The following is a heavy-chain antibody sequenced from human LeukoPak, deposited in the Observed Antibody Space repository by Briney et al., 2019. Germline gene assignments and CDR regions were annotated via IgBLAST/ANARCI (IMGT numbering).Heavy chain of an antibody. CDR3: AIYSSSWYRSFDY. CDR2: INPNSGGT. V-gene: IGHV1-2*02. Sequence: ASVKVSCKASGYTFTGYYMHWVRQAPGQGLEWMGWINPNSGGTNYAQKLQGRVTMTTDTSTSTAYMELRSLRSDDTAVYYCAIYSSSWYRSFDYWGQGTLVTVSS. D-gene: IGHD6-13*01. J-gene: IGHJ4*02. CDR1: GYTFTGYY.